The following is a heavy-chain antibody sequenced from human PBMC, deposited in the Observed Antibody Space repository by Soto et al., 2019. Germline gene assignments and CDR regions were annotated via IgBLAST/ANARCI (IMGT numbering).Heavy chain of an antibody. D-gene: IGHD2-15*01. J-gene: IGHJ4*02. Sequence: EVQLVESGGGLVQPGGSLRLSCAASGFTFSRYWMHWVRQAPGKGLVWVSRINSDGSSTSYEDSVKGRFTISRDKAKNTLLLQMNSLRAEDTAVYYCVRTSLVVAAATREDYWGQGTLVTVSS. CDR2: INSDGSST. V-gene: IGHV3-74*01. CDR3: VRTSLVVAAATREDY. CDR1: GFTFSRYW.